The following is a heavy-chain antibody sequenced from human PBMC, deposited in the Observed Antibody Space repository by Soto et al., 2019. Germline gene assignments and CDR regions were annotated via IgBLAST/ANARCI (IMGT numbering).Heavy chain of an antibody. Sequence: GGSLRLSCAASGFTVSSNYMSWVRQAPGKGLEWVSVIYSGGSTYYADSVKVRFTISRHNSKNTLDLQMNSLRAEDTAVYYCARDSITMVRGVIINDAIDIWGQGTMVTVSS. V-gene: IGHV3-66*01. D-gene: IGHD3-10*01. CDR1: GFTVSSNY. CDR3: ARDSITMVRGVIINDAIDI. CDR2: IYSGGST. J-gene: IGHJ3*02.